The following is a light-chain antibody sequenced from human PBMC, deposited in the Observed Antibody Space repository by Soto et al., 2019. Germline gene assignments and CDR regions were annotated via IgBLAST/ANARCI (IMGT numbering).Light chain of an antibody. CDR3: QQYNDNWT. V-gene: IGKV1-5*03. Sequence: DIQMTQSPSTLSASVGERVTITCRASQSISSWLAWYQQKPGTDPKLLIYRASTLQTGVPSRFSGSGSGTEFTLTISSLQPEDCAVYYCQQYNDNWTFGQGTKVEIK. J-gene: IGKJ1*01. CDR2: RAS. CDR1: QSISSW.